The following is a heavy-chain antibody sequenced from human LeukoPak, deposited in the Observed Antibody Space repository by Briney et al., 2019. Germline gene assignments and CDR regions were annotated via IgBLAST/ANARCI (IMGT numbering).Heavy chain of an antibody. V-gene: IGHV4-59*01. D-gene: IGHD2/OR15-2a*01. CDR1: GDSISNYY. CDR3: AREAIGRVDY. J-gene: IGHJ4*02. Sequence: SETLSLTCTVSGDSISNYYWSWIRQPPGKGLEWIGYICYSGSTNYNPSLKSRVTISVDTSKKHFSLKLSSVTAADTAVYYCAREAIGRVDYWGQGILVTVSS. CDR2: ICYSGST.